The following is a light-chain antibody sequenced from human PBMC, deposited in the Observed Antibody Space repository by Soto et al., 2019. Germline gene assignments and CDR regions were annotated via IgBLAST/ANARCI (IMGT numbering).Light chain of an antibody. CDR1: QTISSW. CDR3: QQYKSYLRT. V-gene: IGKV1-5*01. J-gene: IGKJ1*01. CDR2: AAS. Sequence: DIQMTQSPSTLSASVGDRVTITCRASQTISSWLAWYLQKPGKAPKLLIYAASTLESGVSSRFSGRGSGTEFTLTISSLQAEDVATYYCQQYKSYLRTFGQGTKVDIK.